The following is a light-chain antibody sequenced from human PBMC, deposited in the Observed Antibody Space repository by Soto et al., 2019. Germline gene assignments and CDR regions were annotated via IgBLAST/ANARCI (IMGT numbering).Light chain of an antibody. V-gene: IGKV3-15*01. Sequence: IVMTQSPATLSVSPGDGATLSCKASQNVYNNLAWYQQRPGQPPRLLIYDASTRATGIAARFSGSGYGTEFTLTISSLQSEDFAVYFCQQCINWPLTFGGGTKVEIK. CDR1: QNVYNN. J-gene: IGKJ4*01. CDR2: DAS. CDR3: QQCINWPLT.